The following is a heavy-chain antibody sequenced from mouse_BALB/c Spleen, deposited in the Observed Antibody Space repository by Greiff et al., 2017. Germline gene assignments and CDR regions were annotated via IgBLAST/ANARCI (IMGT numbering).Heavy chain of an antibody. V-gene: IGHV2-9*02. D-gene: IGHD2-14*01. J-gene: IGHJ4*01. CDR1: GFSLTSYG. Sequence: QVQLKESGPGLVAPSQSLSITCTVSGFSLTSYGVHWVRQPPGKGLEWLGVIWAGGSTNYNSALMSRLSISKDNSKSQVFLKMNSLQTDDTAVYYCARVGVRLMDDWGQGTSVTVSS. CDR3: ARVGVRLMDD. CDR2: IWAGGST.